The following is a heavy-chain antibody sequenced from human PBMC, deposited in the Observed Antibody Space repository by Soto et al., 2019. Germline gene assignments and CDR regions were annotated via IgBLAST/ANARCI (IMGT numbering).Heavy chain of an antibody. D-gene: IGHD2-15*01. CDR1: GFTFSSYS. Sequence: PGGSLRLSCAASGFTFSSYSMNWVRQAPGKGLEWVSYISSSSSTIYYADSVKGRFTISRDNAKNSLYLQMNSLRAEDTAVYYCARDLGDIVVVVAARTDAFDIWGQGTMVTVPS. V-gene: IGHV3-48*01. CDR2: ISSSSSTI. CDR3: ARDLGDIVVVVAARTDAFDI. J-gene: IGHJ3*02.